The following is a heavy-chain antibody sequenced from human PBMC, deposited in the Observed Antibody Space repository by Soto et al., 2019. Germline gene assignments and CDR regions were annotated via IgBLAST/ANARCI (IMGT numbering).Heavy chain of an antibody. D-gene: IGHD1-1*01. CDR1: GFICSSYD. CDR3: AKATATSGGAFEI. CDR2: ILVGGSP. J-gene: IGHJ3*02. V-gene: IGHV3-23*01. Sequence: GGSLRLSCAVSGFICSSYDMSWVRQAPGKGLEWVSTILVGGSPHYEDSVKGRFTISRDTSKNTVYLQMNSLTVGDTAVYYCAKATATSGGAFEIYGQGAMVTVSS.